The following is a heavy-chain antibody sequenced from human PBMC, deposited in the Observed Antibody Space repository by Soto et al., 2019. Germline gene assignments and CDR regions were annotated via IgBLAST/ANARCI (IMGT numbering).Heavy chain of an antibody. Sequence: QLQLQESGPRLVKPSETLSLTCTVSGDSVSSHNFYWSWIRQPPGKGLDWIGYISNSGSSNYNPSLEIRVTISVDRSKNQFSLKLSSVTAADTAMYYCARGTNNYGSDWFDPWGRGTLVTVSS. J-gene: IGHJ5*02. CDR2: ISNSGSS. V-gene: IGHV4-61*01. CDR3: ARGTNNYGSDWFDP. D-gene: IGHD3-10*01. CDR1: GDSVSSHNFY.